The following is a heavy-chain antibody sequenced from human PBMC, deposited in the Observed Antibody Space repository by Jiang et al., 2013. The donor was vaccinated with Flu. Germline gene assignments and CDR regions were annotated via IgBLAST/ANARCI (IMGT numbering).Heavy chain of an antibody. J-gene: IGHJ4*02. CDR1: GFTFSSYA. CDR3: AKVGFTSSWYRYYFDY. V-gene: IGHV3-23*01. D-gene: IGHD6-13*01. CDR2: ISGSGGST. Sequence: QLLESGGGLVXPGGSLRLSCAASGFTFSSYAMSWVRQAPGKGLEWVSAISGSGGSTYYADSVKGRFTISRDNSKNTLYLQMNSLGAEDTAVYYCAKVGFTSSWYRYYFDYWGQGTLVTVSS.